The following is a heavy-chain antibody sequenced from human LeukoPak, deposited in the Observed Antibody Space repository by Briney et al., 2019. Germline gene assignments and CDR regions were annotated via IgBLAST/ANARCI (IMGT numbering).Heavy chain of an antibody. CDR3: VKNSGIWSF. CDR2: ISGTGGRT. J-gene: IGHJ4*02. Sequence: PGGSLRLSCAASGFTFDTTDMTWVRQAPGKGPEWLSCISGTGGRTYYADSVRGRFTISRDNSKNMLYLQMTSLRVEDTATYYCVKNSGIWSFWGRGTLAAVSS. D-gene: IGHD1-26*01. V-gene: IGHV3-23*01. CDR1: GFTFDTTD.